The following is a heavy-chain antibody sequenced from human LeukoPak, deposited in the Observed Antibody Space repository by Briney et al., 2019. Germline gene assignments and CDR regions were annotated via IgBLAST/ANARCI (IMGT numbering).Heavy chain of an antibody. CDR1: GYTFTSNA. CDR2: INTNTGNP. Sequence: ASVNVSCKASGYTFTSNAMNWVRQAPGQGLEWMGWINTNTGNPTYAQGFTGRFVFSLDTSVTTAYLQISSLKAEDTGVYYCAREGPRDKYYGMDVWGQGTTVTVSS. V-gene: IGHV7-4-1*02. CDR3: AREGPRDKYYGMDV. J-gene: IGHJ6*02.